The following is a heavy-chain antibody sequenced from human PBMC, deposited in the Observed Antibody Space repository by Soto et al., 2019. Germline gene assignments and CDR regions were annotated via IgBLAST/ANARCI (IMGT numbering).Heavy chain of an antibody. CDR1: GFSFSSYG. Sequence: GGSPRLSFAAPGFSFSSYGIHSFRQAPGKGLEWVSGISWNSGSIGYADSVKGRFTISRDNAKNSLYLQMNSLRAEDTALYYCAKEEGGLDYWGQGTLVTVSS. J-gene: IGHJ4*02. V-gene: IGHV3-9*01. CDR3: AKEEGGLDY. CDR2: ISWNSGSI.